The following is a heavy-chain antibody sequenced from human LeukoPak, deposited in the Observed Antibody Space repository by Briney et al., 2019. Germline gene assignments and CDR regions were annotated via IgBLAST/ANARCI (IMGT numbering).Heavy chain of an antibody. V-gene: IGHV1-58*01. J-gene: IGHJ4*02. Sequence: SVKVSYKASGFTFTSSAVQWVRQARGQRLEWIGWIVVGSGNTNYAQKFQERVTITRDMSTSTAYMELSSLRSEDTAVYYCAALPRYYGDYEYYFDYWGQGTLVTVSS. CDR3: AALPRYYGDYEYYFDY. CDR1: GFTFTSSA. D-gene: IGHD4-17*01. CDR2: IVVGSGNT.